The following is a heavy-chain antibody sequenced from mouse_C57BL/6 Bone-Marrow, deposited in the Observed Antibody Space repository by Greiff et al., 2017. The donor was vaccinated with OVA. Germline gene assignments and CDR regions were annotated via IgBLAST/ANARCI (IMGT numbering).Heavy chain of an antibody. J-gene: IGHJ2*01. CDR3: ARHERSRLDY. V-gene: IGHV5-12*01. Sequence: EVHLVESGGGLVQPGGSLKLSCAASGFTFSDYYMYWVRQTPEKRLEWVAYISNGGGSTYYPDTVKGRFTISRDNAKNTLYLQMSRLKSEDTAMYYCARHERSRLDYWGQGTTLTVSS. D-gene: IGHD1-1*01. CDR1: GFTFSDYY. CDR2: ISNGGGST.